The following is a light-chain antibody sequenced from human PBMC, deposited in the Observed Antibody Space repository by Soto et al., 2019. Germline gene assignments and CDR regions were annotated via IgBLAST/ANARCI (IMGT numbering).Light chain of an antibody. CDR2: DAS. CDR1: QDINIY. J-gene: IGKJ5*01. V-gene: IGKV1-33*01. CDR3: QQYDILPIT. Sequence: DIQITQAPSSLFASVGGRVTITWQATQDINIYLNWYQQKPGKAPNLLIYDASNLEIGVPSRFSGSGSGTHFTFTISSLQTEDIGTYYCQQYDILPITFGRGTRLEIK.